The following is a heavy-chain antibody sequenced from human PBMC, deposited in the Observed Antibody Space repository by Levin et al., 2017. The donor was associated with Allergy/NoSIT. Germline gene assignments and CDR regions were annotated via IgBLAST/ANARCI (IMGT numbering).Heavy chain of an antibody. CDR3: ARDRVDSSSSAWNYYYGMDV. V-gene: IGHV3-30*04. J-gene: IGHJ6*02. Sequence: LSLTCAASGFTFSSYAMHWVRQAPGKGLEWVAVISYDGSNKYYADSVKGRFTISRDNSKNTLYLQMNSLRAEDTAVYYCARDRVDSSSSAWNYYYGMDVWGQGTTVTVSS. CDR1: GFTFSSYA. CDR2: ISYDGSNK. D-gene: IGHD6-6*01.